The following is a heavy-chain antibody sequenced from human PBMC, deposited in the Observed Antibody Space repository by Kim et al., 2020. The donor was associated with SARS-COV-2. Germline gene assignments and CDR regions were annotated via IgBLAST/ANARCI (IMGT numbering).Heavy chain of an antibody. D-gene: IGHD3-9*01. J-gene: IGHJ2*01. CDR3: SRELITIFGPHAVDL. V-gene: IGHV4-4*07. Sequence: SETLSLPCTVSGGSISRYYWRGIRQPACKILEWIVLIYTSGSTNYNPSLKILVTISLDNSKDQFYLNLISVTSTYTAVYFCSRELITIFGPHAVDL. CDR1: GGSISRYY. CDR2: IYTSGST.